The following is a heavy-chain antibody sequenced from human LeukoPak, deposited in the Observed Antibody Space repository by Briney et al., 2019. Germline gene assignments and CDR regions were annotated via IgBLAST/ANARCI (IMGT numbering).Heavy chain of an antibody. CDR3: ASYYGSGSYYRY. Sequence: SQTLSLTCAVSGGSISSGGYSWSWIRQPPGKGLEWIGYIYHSGSTYYNPSLKSRVTISVDRSKNQFSLKLSSVTAADTAVYYCASYYGSGSYYRYWGQGTLVTVSS. D-gene: IGHD3-10*01. V-gene: IGHV4-30-2*01. CDR2: IYHSGST. J-gene: IGHJ4*02. CDR1: GGSISSGGYS.